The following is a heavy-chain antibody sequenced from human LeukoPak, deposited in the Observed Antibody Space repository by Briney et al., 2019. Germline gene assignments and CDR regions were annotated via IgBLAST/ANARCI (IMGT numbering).Heavy chain of an antibody. J-gene: IGHJ6*02. CDR2: INHSGST. Sequence: SETLSLTCAVYGGSFSGYYWSWIRQPPGKGLEWIGEINHSGSTNYNPSLKSRVTKSVDTSKNQFSLKLSSVTAADTAVYYYARGEEPIYVAHYYYGMDVWGQGTTVTVSS. D-gene: IGHD1-14*01. V-gene: IGHV4-34*01. CDR1: GGSFSGYY. CDR3: ARGEEPIYVAHYYYGMDV.